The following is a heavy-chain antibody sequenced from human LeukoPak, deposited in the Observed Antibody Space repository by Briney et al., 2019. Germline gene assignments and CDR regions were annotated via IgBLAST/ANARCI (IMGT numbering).Heavy chain of an antibody. D-gene: IGHD6-13*01. J-gene: IGHJ4*02. CDR3: ARVPYMAAAGTHFDY. CDR1: GGSISSYY. V-gene: IGHV4-59*01. CDR2: IYYSGST. Sequence: SETLSLTCTVSGGSISSYYWSWIRQPPGKGLEWIGYIYYSGSTNYNPSLKSRVTISVDTSKNQLSLKLSSVTAADTAVYYCARVPYMAAAGTHFDYWGQGTLVTVSS.